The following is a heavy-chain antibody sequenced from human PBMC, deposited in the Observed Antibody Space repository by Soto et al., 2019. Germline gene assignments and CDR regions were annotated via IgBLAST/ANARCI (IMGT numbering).Heavy chain of an antibody. D-gene: IGHD5-12*01. CDR2: IFHSGST. CDR1: GGSISSGGYS. CDR3: ARQWASGFGI. J-gene: IGHJ3*02. Sequence: PSETLSLTCAVSGGSISSGGYSWSWLRQPPGKGLEWIGHIFHSGSTYYNPSLKSRVTISVDASKNHFSLKLTSVSAADTAVYYCARQWASGFGIWGQGTLVTVSS. V-gene: IGHV4-30-2*01.